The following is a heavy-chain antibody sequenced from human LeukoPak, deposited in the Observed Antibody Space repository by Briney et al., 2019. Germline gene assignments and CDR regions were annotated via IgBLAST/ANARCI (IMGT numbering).Heavy chain of an antibody. D-gene: IGHD2-2*02. Sequence: GGSPRLSFAASGFTFTSYALTWVRQTPGKGLEWVSGISGSGDFTYYADSVKGRFTISRDNSQNTLYLQMTSLRAEDTAVYYCAKVFNRYCSTTSCYMAAFDIWGQGTMVTVSS. CDR2: ISGSGDFT. V-gene: IGHV3-23*01. CDR1: GFTFTSYA. J-gene: IGHJ3*02. CDR3: AKVFNRYCSTTSCYMAAFDI.